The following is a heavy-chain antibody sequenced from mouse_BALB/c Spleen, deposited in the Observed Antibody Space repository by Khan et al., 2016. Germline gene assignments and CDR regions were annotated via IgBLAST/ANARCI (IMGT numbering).Heavy chain of an antibody. Sequence: EVQLQESGPGLVKPSQSLSLTCSVTGYSITSGYYWNWIRQFPGNKLEWMGFISYDGSNNYNPSLKNRISITRDTAKNQFFLKLNSVTTEDTATYYCARAWYFDYWGQVTTLTVSS. CDR3: ARAWYFDY. J-gene: IGHJ2*01. V-gene: IGHV3-6*02. CDR1: GYSITSGYY. CDR2: ISYDGSN.